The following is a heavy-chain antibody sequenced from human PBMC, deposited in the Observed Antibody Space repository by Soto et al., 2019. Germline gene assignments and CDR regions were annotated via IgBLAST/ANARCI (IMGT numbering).Heavy chain of an antibody. V-gene: IGHV4-31*03. Sequence: QVQLQESGPGLVKPSQTLSLTCTVSGDSISSGGYYWSWIRQPPGKGLGWIGYIYDNGGAYYSPSLKGRVVISVDRSENQFSLRLSSVTAADTAVYYCARVKGGTTRRAFDSWGQGTLVTVSS. D-gene: IGHD1-7*01. CDR3: ARVKGGTTRRAFDS. CDR1: GDSISSGGYY. CDR2: IYDNGGA. J-gene: IGHJ4*02.